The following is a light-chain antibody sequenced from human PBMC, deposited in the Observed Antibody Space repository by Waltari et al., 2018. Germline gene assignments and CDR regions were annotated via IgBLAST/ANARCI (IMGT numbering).Light chain of an antibody. Sequence: QSVLTQPPSASGTPGQRVTISCSGSSSNIGSNYVYWYQQLPGTAPKPPIYSNNQGPSGVPDRFSGSKSGTSASLAISGLRSEDEADYYCAAWDDSLSGVVFGGGTKLTVL. CDR1: SSNIGSNY. CDR2: SNN. J-gene: IGLJ2*01. CDR3: AAWDDSLSGVV. V-gene: IGLV1-47*02.